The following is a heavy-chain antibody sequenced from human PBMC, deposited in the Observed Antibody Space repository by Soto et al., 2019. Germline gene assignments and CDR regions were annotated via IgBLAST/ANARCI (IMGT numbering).Heavy chain of an antibody. CDR1: GYSFTSYW. V-gene: IGHV5-51*01. CDR3: ARLSSGWSYYYGMDV. J-gene: IGHJ6*02. CDR2: IYPGDSDT. Sequence: GESLKLSCKGSGYSFTSYWIGWVRQMPGKGLEWMGIIYPGDSDTRYSPSFQGQVTISADKSISTAYLQWSSLKASDTAMYYCARLSSGWSYYYGMDVWGQGTTVTVSS. D-gene: IGHD6-19*01.